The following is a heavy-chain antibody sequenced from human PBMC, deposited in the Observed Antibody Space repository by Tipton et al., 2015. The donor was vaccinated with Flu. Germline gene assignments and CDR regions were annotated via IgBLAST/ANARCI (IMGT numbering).Heavy chain of an antibody. J-gene: IGHJ4*02. CDR1: GGSFSGYY. CDR3: ARVKHDSSGYYYFFDY. V-gene: IGHV4-34*01. D-gene: IGHD3-22*01. CDR2: INHSGST. Sequence: TLSLTCAVYGGSFSGYYWNWIRQPPGKGLEWIGEINHSGSTNYNPSLKSRVTISVDTSKNQFSLKLSSVTAADTAVYYCARVKHDSSGYYYFFDYWGQGSLVTVSS.